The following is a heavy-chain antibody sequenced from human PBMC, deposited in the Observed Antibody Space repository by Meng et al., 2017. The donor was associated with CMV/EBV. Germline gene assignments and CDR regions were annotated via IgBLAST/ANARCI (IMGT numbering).Heavy chain of an antibody. CDR3: ARPAIMRQRLVHFDY. CDR2: INPNSGGT. CDR1: GSTFTGYY. J-gene: IGHJ4*02. Sequence: QVPQVQSGAEGKKPGASVKVSCKASGSTFTGYYMHWVRQAPGQGLEWMGWINPNSGGTNYAQKFQGRVTMTRDTSISTAYMELSRLRSDDTAVYYCARPAIMRQRLVHFDYWGQGTLVTVSS. V-gene: IGHV1-2*02. D-gene: IGHD6-13*01.